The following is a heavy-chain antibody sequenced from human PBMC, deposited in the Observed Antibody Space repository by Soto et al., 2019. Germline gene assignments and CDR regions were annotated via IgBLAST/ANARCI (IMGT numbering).Heavy chain of an antibody. J-gene: IGHJ4*02. CDR2: IHPGDSDT. CDR1: GYSFTNYW. D-gene: IGHD3-22*01. V-gene: IGHV5-51*01. CDR3: ARGDGDRYDGNGYLGRH. Sequence: PGESLKISCQGSGYSFTNYWVGWVRQIPGRGLEWMGIIHPGDSDTRYSPFFQGQVTISADKSISTAYLQWSSLKASDTAVYFCARGDGDRYDGNGYLGRHWGQGTLVTVSS.